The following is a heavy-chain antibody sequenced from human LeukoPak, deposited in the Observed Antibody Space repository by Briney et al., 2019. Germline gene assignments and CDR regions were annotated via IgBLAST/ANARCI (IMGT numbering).Heavy chain of an antibody. CDR3: ASGAGWLIDY. Sequence: SETLSLACSVSGGHIDSVYWNWIRQPPGKGLEWIGYIDNSGSTKYNPSLQSRITMSRDTSKKQFSLKLTSVTAADTAMYYCASGAGWLIDYWGQGTLVSVSS. V-gene: IGHV4-4*08. CDR2: IDNSGST. J-gene: IGHJ4*02. CDR1: GGHIDSVY. D-gene: IGHD6-19*01.